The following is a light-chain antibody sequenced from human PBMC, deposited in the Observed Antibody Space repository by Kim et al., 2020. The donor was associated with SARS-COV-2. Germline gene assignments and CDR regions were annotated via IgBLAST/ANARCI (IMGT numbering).Light chain of an antibody. CDR1: TANVGSNS. Sequence: GQRVTIPCSGRTANVGSNSVNWYQQLPGSAPKFLIYRNTKRPSGVPDRFSGSKSGTSASLAISGLRSEDEADYYCGAWDDSLSAVVFGGGTQLTVL. V-gene: IGLV1-47*01. CDR3: GAWDDSLSAVV. CDR2: RNT. J-gene: IGLJ2*01.